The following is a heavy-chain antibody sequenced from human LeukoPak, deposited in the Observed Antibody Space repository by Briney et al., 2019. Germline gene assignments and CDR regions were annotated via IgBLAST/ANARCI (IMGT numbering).Heavy chain of an antibody. Sequence: SVKVSCKASGATFSSYAISWVRQAPGQGLEWMGGIIPIFGTANYAQKFQGRVTITTDESTSTAYMELSSLRSEDTAVYYCARGGQHPAKYYYYYYMDVWGKGTTVTVSS. J-gene: IGHJ6*03. V-gene: IGHV1-69*05. CDR3: ARGGQHPAKYYYYYYMDV. CDR1: GATFSSYA. CDR2: IIPIFGTA. D-gene: IGHD6-13*01.